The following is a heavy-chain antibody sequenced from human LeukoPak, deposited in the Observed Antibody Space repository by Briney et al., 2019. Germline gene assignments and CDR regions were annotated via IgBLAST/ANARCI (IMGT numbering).Heavy chain of an antibody. D-gene: IGHD4-23*01. CDR2: INPNSGGT. Sequence: ASVKVSCKASGYTFTGYYMHWVRQAPGQGLEWMGRINPNSGGTNYAQKFQGRVTMTRDTSIRTAYRELSRLKSADTAVYYCARGDYGGNSGYNWFDPWGQGTLVTVSS. CDR1: GYTFTGYY. V-gene: IGHV1-2*06. CDR3: ARGDYGGNSGYNWFDP. J-gene: IGHJ5*02.